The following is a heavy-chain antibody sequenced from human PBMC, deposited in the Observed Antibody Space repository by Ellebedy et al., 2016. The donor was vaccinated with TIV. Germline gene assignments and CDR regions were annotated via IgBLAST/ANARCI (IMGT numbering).Heavy chain of an antibody. V-gene: IGHV4-39*01. J-gene: IGHJ4*02. CDR3: ARHIEVAGRVDY. CDR2: FYYSGTT. CDR1: GGPITSGTYN. D-gene: IGHD6-19*01. Sequence: MPSETLSLTCTVSGGPITSGTYNWGWIRQPPATGREWIGSFYYSGTTYYNPSLKSRVTISVDTSKKQFSLNLSTVTAADMAVYYCARHIEVAGRVDYWGQGTLVTVSS.